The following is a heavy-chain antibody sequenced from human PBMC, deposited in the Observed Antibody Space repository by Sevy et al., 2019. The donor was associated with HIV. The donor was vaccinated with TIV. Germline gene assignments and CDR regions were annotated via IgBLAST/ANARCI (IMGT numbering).Heavy chain of an antibody. J-gene: IGHJ4*02. CDR2: IKSKTDGGTT. Sequence: GGSLRLSCAASGFTFSNAWMSWVRQAPGKGLEWVGRIKSKTDGGTTDYAAPVKGRFTISRDDSKNTLYLQMNSLKTEDTAVSYCTTDARSQVRGGYSYGSDYWGQGTLVTVSS. CDR1: GFTFSNAW. V-gene: IGHV3-15*01. D-gene: IGHD5-18*01. CDR3: TTDARSQVRGGYSYGSDY.